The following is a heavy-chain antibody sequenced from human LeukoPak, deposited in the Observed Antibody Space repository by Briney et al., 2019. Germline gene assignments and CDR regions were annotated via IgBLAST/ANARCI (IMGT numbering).Heavy chain of an antibody. J-gene: IGHJ6*02. CDR2: S. CDR3: ARIYGLYQEAMDV. V-gene: IGHV4-39*07. Sequence: PLETLSPTCTVSGGSMTAGDYYWGWVRQPPGTGLQWIATSYQGASLKSRVTISLDTSKNQFSLRLTSVTAADTAVYYCARIYGLYQEAMDVWGPGITVTVSS. CDR1: GGSMTAGDYY. D-gene: IGHD3-16*02.